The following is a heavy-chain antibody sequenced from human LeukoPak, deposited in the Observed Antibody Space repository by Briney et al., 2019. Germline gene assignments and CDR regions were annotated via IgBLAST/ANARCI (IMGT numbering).Heavy chain of an antibody. CDR2: IHQSGST. J-gene: IGHJ6*02. Sequence: KPSETLSLTCSVSGGSLSTYYWTRTRQPPGKGLEWIGFIHQSGSTEYNPSLKSRVTMSLDTSRNQFSLKMSTVTAADTAVYYCSREQYTSGGSGWFGVDVWGQGTTVTVSS. D-gene: IGHD6-19*01. CDR3: SREQYTSGGSGWFGVDV. V-gene: IGHV4-59*12. CDR1: GGSLSTYY.